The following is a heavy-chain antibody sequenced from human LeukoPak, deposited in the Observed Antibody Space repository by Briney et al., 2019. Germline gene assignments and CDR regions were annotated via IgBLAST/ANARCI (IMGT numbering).Heavy chain of an antibody. J-gene: IGHJ4*02. CDR1: GFTFDNYA. V-gene: IGHV3-9*01. CDR2: ISWNSGYI. Sequence: GGSLRLSCAASGFTFDNYAMHWVRQAPGKGLEWLSIISWNSGYIGYADSVKGRFTISRDNAKKSLDLQMNSLKAEDTAFYYCAKVRGTYSSGYFFDYWGQGTLVTVSS. D-gene: IGHD6-19*01. CDR3: AKVRGTYSSGYFFDY.